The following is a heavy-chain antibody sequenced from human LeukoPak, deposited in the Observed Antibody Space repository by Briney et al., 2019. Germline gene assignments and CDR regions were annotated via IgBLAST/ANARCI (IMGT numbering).Heavy chain of an antibody. CDR3: AKADPHYYDSSGYSNYYYYYGMDV. V-gene: IGHV3-30*18. D-gene: IGHD3-22*01. CDR2: ISYDGSNR. CDR1: GFTFSSYG. Sequence: PGRSLRLSCAASGFTFSSYGMHWVRQAPGKGLEWVAVISYDGSNRYYADSVKGRFTISRDNSKNTLYLQMNSLRAEDTAVYSCAKADPHYYDSSGYSNYYYYYGMDVWGQGTTVTVSS. J-gene: IGHJ6*02.